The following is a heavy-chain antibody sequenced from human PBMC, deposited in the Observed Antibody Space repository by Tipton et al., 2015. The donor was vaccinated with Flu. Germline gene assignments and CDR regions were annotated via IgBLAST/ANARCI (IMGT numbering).Heavy chain of an antibody. V-gene: IGHV4-39*07. CDR3: ARRDYSNYVSDPKNWFDR. Sequence: GLVKPSETLPLTCGVSGDSIRSSNYYWGWIRQPPGKGLEWIGNTFHSGNTYLNPSLKSRVTISIDTSKNQFSLKLSSVTAADTAVYYCARRDYSNYVSDPKNWFDRWGQGALVTVSS. D-gene: IGHD4-11*01. CDR2: TFHSGNT. J-gene: IGHJ5*02. CDR1: GDSIRSSNYY.